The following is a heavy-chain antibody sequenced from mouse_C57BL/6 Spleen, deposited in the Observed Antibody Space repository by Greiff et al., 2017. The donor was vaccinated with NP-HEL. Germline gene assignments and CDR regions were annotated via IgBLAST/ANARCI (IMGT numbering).Heavy chain of an antibody. CDR3: DCATTVVAAVEY. Sequence: QVQLKQPGAELVMPGASVKLSCKASGYTFTSYWMHWVKQRPGQGLEWIGEIDPSDSYTNYNQKFKGKSTLTVDKSSSTAYMQLSSLTSEDSAAYCCDCATTVVAAVEYWGNGATLTVSS. D-gene: IGHD1-1*01. J-gene: IGHJ2*01. CDR1: GYTFTSYW. CDR2: IDPSDSYT. V-gene: IGHV1-69*01.